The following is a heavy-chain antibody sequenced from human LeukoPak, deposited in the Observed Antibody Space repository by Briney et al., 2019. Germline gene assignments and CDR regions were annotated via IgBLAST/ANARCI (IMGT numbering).Heavy chain of an antibody. D-gene: IGHD3-22*01. CDR1: GFTVSSNH. J-gene: IGHJ2*01. V-gene: IGHV3-21*01. CDR3: ARDLSGLRYFDTNGETGTMIVVKGYWYFDL. Sequence: PGGSLRLSCAASGFTVSSNHNHMSWVRQAPGKGLEWVSSISSSSSYIYYADSVKGRFTISRDNAKNSLYLQMNSLRAEDTAVYYCARDLSGLRYFDTNGETGTMIVVKGYWYFDLWGRGTLVTVSS. CDR2: ISSSSSYI.